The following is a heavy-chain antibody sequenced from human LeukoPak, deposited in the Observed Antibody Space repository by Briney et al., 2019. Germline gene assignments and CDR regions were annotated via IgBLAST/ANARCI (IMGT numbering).Heavy chain of an antibody. CDR2: IYYTGST. CDR3: ASLPGAFRDGYNWDDF. CDR1: GYSISSGYY. D-gene: IGHD5-24*01. Sequence: SETLSLTCTVSGYSISSGYYWGWNRQPPGTGLEWIGYIYYTGSTNYNPSLKSRVTISVDTSKSQFSLKLSSVTAADTALYYCASLPGAFRDGYNWDDFWGQGILVTVSS. V-gene: IGHV4-38-2*02. J-gene: IGHJ4*02.